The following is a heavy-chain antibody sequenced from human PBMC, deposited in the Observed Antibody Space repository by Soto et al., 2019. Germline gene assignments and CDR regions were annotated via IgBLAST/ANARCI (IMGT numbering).Heavy chain of an antibody. CDR2: INPRSGSA. Sequence: QVQLVQSVAEVKEPGASVTVSCKASRYLFASHNIHWVREAPGQGLEWMGEINPRSGSAGYNQKFQGRVTMTSDTSTTTVYMILSSLRSDDTAVYYCARIAGAGLTYFDFWGQGTPVTVSS. J-gene: IGHJ4*02. D-gene: IGHD6-13*01. V-gene: IGHV1-46*01. CDR1: RYLFASHN. CDR3: ARIAGAGLTYFDF.